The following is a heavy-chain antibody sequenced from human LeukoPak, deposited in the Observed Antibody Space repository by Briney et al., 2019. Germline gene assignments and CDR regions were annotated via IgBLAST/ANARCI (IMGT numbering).Heavy chain of an antibody. CDR2: ISYDGSNK. Sequence: PGRSLRLSCAASGFTFSSYAMHWVRQAPGKGLEWVSVISYDGSNKYYADSVKGRFTISRDNSKNTLYLQMNSLRAEDTAVYYCARPHYYDSSGYYPPDYWGQGTLVTVSS. D-gene: IGHD3-22*01. V-gene: IGHV3-30-3*01. CDR3: ARPHYYDSSGYYPPDY. CDR1: GFTFSSYA. J-gene: IGHJ4*02.